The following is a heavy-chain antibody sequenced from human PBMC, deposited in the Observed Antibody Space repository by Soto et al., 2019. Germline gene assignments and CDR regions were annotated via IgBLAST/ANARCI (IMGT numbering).Heavy chain of an antibody. D-gene: IGHD1-26*01. J-gene: IGHJ6*02. Sequence: ASVKVSCKASGYTFTGYYMHWVRQAPGQRLEWMGWINPNSGGTNYAQKFQGWVTMTRDTSISTAYMELSRLRSDDTAVYYCARDRGSGSYYYYGMDVWGQGTTVTVSS. CDR1: GYTFTGYY. V-gene: IGHV1-2*04. CDR2: INPNSGGT. CDR3: ARDRGSGSYYYYGMDV.